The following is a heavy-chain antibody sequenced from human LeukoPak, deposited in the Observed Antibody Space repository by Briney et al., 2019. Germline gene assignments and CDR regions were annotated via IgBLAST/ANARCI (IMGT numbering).Heavy chain of an antibody. V-gene: IGHV1-69*06. CDR1: GYTFTSYG. D-gene: IGHD6-6*01. CDR2: IIPIFGTA. Sequence: GASVKVSCKASGYTFTSYGISWVRQAPGQGLEWMGGIIPIFGTANYAQKFQGRVTITADKSTSTAYMELSSLRSEDTAVYYCASRIAAQYYYYYMDVWGKGTTVTVSS. J-gene: IGHJ6*03. CDR3: ASRIAAQYYYYYMDV.